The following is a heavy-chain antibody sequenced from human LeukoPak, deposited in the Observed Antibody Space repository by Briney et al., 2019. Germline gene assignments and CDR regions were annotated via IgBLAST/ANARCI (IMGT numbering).Heavy chain of an antibody. Sequence: GGSLRLSCAASGFTFSSYAMSWVRQAPGKGLEWVSSISDSGGRTFYTDSVKGRFTISRDNSKITLYLQMNSLRAEDTAVYYCAKSRQLWFGGLDYWGQGTLVTVSS. V-gene: IGHV3-23*01. CDR2: ISDSGGRT. CDR3: AKSRQLWFGGLDY. CDR1: GFTFSSYA. D-gene: IGHD5-18*01. J-gene: IGHJ4*02.